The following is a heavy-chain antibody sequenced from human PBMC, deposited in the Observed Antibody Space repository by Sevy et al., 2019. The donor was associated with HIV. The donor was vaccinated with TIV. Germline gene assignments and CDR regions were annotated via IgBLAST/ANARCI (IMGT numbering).Heavy chain of an antibody. CDR1: GFTVSSNY. CDR2: IYSGGST. J-gene: IGHJ3*02. V-gene: IGHV3-53*01. CDR3: ARARTAYGSSWYLDAFDI. D-gene: IGHD6-13*01. Sequence: GGSLRLSCAASGFTVSSNYMSWVRQAPGKGLEWVSVIYSGGSTYYADSVKGRFTISSDNSKNTRYLQMNSLRAEDRAEYYGARARTAYGSSWYLDAFDIWGQGTMVTVSS.